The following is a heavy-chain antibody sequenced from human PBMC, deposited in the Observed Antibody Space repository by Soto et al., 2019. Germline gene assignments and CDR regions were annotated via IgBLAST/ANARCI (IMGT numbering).Heavy chain of an antibody. J-gene: IGHJ4*02. CDR3: AKGSRSGYYTGGFDY. Sequence: GGSLRLSCAASGFTFSSYAMNWVRQAPGKGLEWVSSISGSGGSKYYADSVKGRFTISRDNSKNTLYLQMNSLRAEDTAVYYCAKGSRSGYYTGGFDYWGQGTLVTVSS. CDR1: GFTFSSYA. CDR2: ISGSGGSK. D-gene: IGHD3-3*01. V-gene: IGHV3-23*01.